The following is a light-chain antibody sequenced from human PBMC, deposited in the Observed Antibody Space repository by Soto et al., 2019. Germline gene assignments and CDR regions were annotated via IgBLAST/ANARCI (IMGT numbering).Light chain of an antibody. CDR1: QSVSTN. CDR2: GAS. Sequence: EIVMTQSPGTLSVSPEEGATLSCRASQSVSTNLAWYQQKPDQAPRLLIYGASTTATGMPARFSGSGSGTEFTLTISSLQSEDFAVYDCQQYYTWPRTFGQGTRVEIK. CDR3: QQYYTWPRT. J-gene: IGKJ1*01. V-gene: IGKV3-15*01.